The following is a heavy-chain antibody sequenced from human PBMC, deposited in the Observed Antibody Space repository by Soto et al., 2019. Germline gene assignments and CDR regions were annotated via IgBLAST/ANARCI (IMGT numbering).Heavy chain of an antibody. CDR3: AADRYCSSNTCPGAFDI. CDR2: IKRKSDGETT. J-gene: IGHJ3*02. CDR1: GFTFSHVW. V-gene: IGHV3-15*01. D-gene: IGHD2-2*01. Sequence: EVQLVESGGDLVKPGGSLRLSCAASGFTFSHVWMTWVRQAPGKGLEWVGRIKRKSDGETTDYAAPVKGRFTISRDDSKNTLYLQMNSLKTDDTAVYYCAADRYCSSNTCPGAFDIWGQGTMLSVSA.